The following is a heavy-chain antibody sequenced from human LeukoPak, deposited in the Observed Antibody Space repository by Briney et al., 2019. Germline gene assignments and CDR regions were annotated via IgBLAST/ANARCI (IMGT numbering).Heavy chain of an antibody. J-gene: IGHJ6*03. D-gene: IGHD1-7*01. V-gene: IGHV1-46*03. CDR3: AREVGGTTLYYYMDV. CDR1: GYTFTSYY. CDR2: INPSGGST. Sequence: GASVKVSCKASGYTFTSYYMHWVRQAPGQGLEWMGIINPSGGSTSYAQKFQGRVTMTRDTSTSTVYMELSSLRSEDTAVYYCAREVGGTTLYYYMDVWGKGTTVTVSS.